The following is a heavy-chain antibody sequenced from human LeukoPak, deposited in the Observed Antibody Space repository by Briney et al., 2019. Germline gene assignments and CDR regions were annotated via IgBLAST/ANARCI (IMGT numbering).Heavy chain of an antibody. J-gene: IGHJ4*02. D-gene: IGHD6-13*01. CDR3: ARRGMYSSSWTYFDF. Sequence: PGGSLRLSCAASGFTFGSQWMSWVRQAPGKGLEWVANIKQDGSEKYYVDSVKGRFTISRDNAKNSLYLQMNSLRAEDTAVYYCARRGMYSSSWTYFDFWGQGTLVTVSS. CDR2: IKQDGSEK. V-gene: IGHV3-7*01. CDR1: GFTFGSQW.